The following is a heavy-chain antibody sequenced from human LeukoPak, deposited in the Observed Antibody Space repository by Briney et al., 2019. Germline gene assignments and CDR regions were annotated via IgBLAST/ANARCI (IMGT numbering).Heavy chain of an antibody. J-gene: IGHJ4*02. Sequence: SGGSLRLSCAASGFTFSGYWMNWVRQAPGKGLEWVANINQDGTKRNYLDSVRGRFTISRDNAKNSLYLQMNSLRAEDTAVYYCARDRAGSFDYWGQGTLVTVSS. V-gene: IGHV3-7*01. CDR1: GFTFSGYW. CDR2: INQDGTKR. CDR3: ARDRAGSFDY. D-gene: IGHD1-26*01.